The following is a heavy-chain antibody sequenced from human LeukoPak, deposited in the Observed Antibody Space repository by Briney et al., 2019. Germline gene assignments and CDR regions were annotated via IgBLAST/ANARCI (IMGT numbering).Heavy chain of an antibody. D-gene: IGHD4-17*01. CDR2: ISSGGSTI. CDR1: GFTFSDYY. CDR3: AREHYGDYSYYFYY. J-gene: IGHJ4*02. Sequence: GGSLRLSCAVSGFTFSDYYMSWIRQAPGKGLEWVSYISSGGSTISHADSVKGRFTISRDNAENSLYLQTNSLRAEDTAVYYCAREHYGDYSYYFYYWGQGTLVTVSS. V-gene: IGHV3-11*04.